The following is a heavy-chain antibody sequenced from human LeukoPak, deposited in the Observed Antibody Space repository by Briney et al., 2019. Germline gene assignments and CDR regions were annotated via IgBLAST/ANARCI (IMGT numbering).Heavy chain of an antibody. CDR1: GFTFSSYG. J-gene: IGHJ5*02. CDR2: IRFDGSIK. V-gene: IGHV3-30*02. CDR3: ATSSNAPGNH. Sequence: GGSLRLSCAASGFTFSSYGMHWVRQAPGKGLEWVAFIRFDGSIKYYAESVKGRFTLSRDNSRNTLYVQMNSLRAEDTAVYYCATSSNAPGNHWGQGTLVTVSS. D-gene: IGHD2-2*01.